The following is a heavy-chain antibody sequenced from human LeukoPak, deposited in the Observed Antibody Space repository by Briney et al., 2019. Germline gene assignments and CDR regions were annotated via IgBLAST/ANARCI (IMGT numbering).Heavy chain of an antibody. CDR3: ARASSGWSPSFDY. V-gene: IGHV3-30*02. Sequence: GGSLRLSCAASGFTFSNYGMHWVRQAPGKGLEWVSLIRYDGNNKYYADSVKGRFTISRDNSKNTLYLQMNSLRAEDTAVYYCARASSGWSPSFDYWGQGTLVTVSS. CDR1: GFTFSNYG. CDR2: IRYDGNNK. D-gene: IGHD6-19*01. J-gene: IGHJ4*02.